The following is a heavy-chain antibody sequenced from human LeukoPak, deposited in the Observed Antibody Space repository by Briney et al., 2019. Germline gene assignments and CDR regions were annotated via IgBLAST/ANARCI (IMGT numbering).Heavy chain of an antibody. CDR3: AREFRIRN. J-gene: IGHJ4*02. Sequence: GGSLRLSCAASGFTFSSYWMSWVRQAPGKGLEWVSAIGGSGSTTYYADSVKGRFTISRDNSKNTLYLQMNSLRAEDTAVYYCAREFRIRNWGQGTLVTVSS. CDR1: GFTFSSYW. CDR2: IGGSGSTT. V-gene: IGHV3-23*01. D-gene: IGHD2-15*01.